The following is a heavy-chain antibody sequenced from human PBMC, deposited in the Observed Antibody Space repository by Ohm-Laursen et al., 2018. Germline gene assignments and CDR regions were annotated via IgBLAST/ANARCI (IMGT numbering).Heavy chain of an antibody. CDR1: GFTFIDYD. J-gene: IGHJ6*02. CDR3: ARHDSSDSPSHYYYYTMDV. D-gene: IGHD3-22*01. V-gene: IGHV3-11*01. CDR2: ITSGGGII. Sequence: GSLRLSCAASGFTFIDYDMSWIRQPPGKGLEWLSYITSGGGIIYSADSVKGRFTISRDNDEDTLYLQMNSLRAEDTAIYYCARHDSSDSPSHYYYYTMDVWGQGTTVTVSS.